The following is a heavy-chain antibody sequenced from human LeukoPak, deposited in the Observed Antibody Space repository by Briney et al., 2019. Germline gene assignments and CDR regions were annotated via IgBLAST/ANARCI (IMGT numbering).Heavy chain of an antibody. D-gene: IGHD5-18*01. J-gene: IGHJ4*02. CDR3: ARDAAMVTWGNYFDY. CDR2: ISYDGSNK. CDR1: GFTFSSYA. V-gene: IGHV3-30*04. Sequence: GGSLRLSCAASGFTFSSYAMHWVRQAPGKGLEWVAVISYDGSNKYYADSVKGRFTISRDNSKNTLYLQMNSLRAEDTAVYYCARDAAMVTWGNYFDYWGQGTLVTVSS.